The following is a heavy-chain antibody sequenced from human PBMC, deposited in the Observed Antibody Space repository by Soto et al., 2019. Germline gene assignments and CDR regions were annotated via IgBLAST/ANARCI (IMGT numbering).Heavy chain of an antibody. CDR3: TRRRFGVRGVTTMDV. CDR1: GGSISSSNW. Sequence: SETLSLTCAVSGGSISSSNWWSWVRQPPGKVLEWIGEIYHSGSTNYNPSLKSRVTISVDKSKNQFSLKLSSVTAADTAVYYCTRRRFGVRGVTTMDVWGPGTTVTVSS. J-gene: IGHJ6*02. CDR2: IYHSGST. D-gene: IGHD3-10*01. V-gene: IGHV4-4*02.